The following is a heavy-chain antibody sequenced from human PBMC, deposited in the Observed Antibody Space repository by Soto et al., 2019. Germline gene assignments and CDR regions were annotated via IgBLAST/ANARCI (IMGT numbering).Heavy chain of an antibody. CDR1: GGSISSSSYF. J-gene: IGHJ5*01. CDR3: TKDPHYSGSPDS. V-gene: IGHV4-39*02. D-gene: IGHD1-26*01. Sequence: SETLSLTCTVSGGSISSSSYFWGWIRQPPGKGLEWIGSIYYSGSTYYNPSLKSRVMVSVDTSKNQFSLRVEDTAVYYCTKDPHYSGSPDSWGQGTLVTVSS. CDR2: IYYSGST.